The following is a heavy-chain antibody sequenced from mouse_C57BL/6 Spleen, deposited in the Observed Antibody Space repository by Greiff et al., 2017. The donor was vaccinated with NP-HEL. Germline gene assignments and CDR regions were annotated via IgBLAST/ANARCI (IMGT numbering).Heavy chain of an antibody. V-gene: IGHV5-4*01. CDR3: ARDKSYYGSTAMDY. D-gene: IGHD1-1*01. CDR2: ISDGGSYT. Sequence: EVMLVESEGGLVKPGGSLKLSCAASGFTFSSYAMSWVRQTPEKRLEWVATISDGGSYTYYPDNVKGRFTISRDNAKNNLYLQMSHLKSEDTAMYYCARDKSYYGSTAMDYWGQGTSVTVSS. CDR1: GFTFSSYA. J-gene: IGHJ4*01.